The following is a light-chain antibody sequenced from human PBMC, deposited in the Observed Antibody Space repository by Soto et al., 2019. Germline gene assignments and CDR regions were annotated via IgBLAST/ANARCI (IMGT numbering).Light chain of an antibody. V-gene: IGLV2-8*01. J-gene: IGLJ3*02. Sequence: QSALTQPPSASGSPGQSVTISCTGTSSDVGGYNFVSWYQQHPGQVPKPMIYEVSKRPSGVPDRFAGSKSGNTASLTVSGLQAEDEADYYCCSFGGGNKVLFGGGTKLTVL. CDR2: EVS. CDR1: SSDVGGYNF. CDR3: CSFGGGNKVL.